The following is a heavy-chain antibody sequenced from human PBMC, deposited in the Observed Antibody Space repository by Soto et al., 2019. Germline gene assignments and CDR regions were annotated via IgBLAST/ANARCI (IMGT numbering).Heavy chain of an antibody. D-gene: IGHD2-21*01. CDR3: ARVMISTTTPFYFDF. J-gene: IGHJ4*02. CDR1: VYSFTTYW. CDR2: VYPGDSDT. Sequence: PGESLKISCKGSVYSFTTYWIAWVRQMPGKGLEWMGIVYPGDSDTRYSPSFQGQVTISGDKSINTAYLHWSSLKASDTAMYYCARVMISTTTPFYFDFWGQGTLVTVSS. V-gene: IGHV5-51*01.